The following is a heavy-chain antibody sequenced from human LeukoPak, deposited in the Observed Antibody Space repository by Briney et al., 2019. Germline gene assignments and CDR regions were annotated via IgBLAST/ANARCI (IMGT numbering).Heavy chain of an antibody. CDR2: IIPIFGTP. CDR1: GGTFSTYA. J-gene: IGHJ4*02. Sequence: SVKVSCKASGGTFSTYAISWVRQAPGQGLEWMGGIIPIFGTPNYAEKFQGRVTITADKSTSTAYMELSSLRSEDTAVYYCARAAYDILTGALDYWGQGTLVTVSS. V-gene: IGHV1-69*06. D-gene: IGHD3-9*01. CDR3: ARAAYDILTGALDY.